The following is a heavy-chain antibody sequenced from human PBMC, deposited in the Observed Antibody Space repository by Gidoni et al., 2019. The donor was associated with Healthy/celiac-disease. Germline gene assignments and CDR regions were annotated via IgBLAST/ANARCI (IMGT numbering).Heavy chain of an antibody. Sequence: EVQLLESGGGLVQPGGSLRLSCAASGFTFSSYAMSWVRQAPGKWLEWVSAISGSGGSTYYADSVKGLFTISRDNSKNTLYLQMNSLRAEDTAVYYCAKEIIPYYDSSGYYPDDAFDIWGQGTMVTVSS. J-gene: IGHJ3*02. CDR1: GFTFSSYA. CDR2: ISGSGGST. CDR3: AKEIIPYYDSSGYYPDDAFDI. D-gene: IGHD3-22*01. V-gene: IGHV3-23*01.